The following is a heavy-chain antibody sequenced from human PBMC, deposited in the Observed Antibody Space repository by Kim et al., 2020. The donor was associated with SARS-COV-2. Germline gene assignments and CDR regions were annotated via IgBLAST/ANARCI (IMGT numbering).Heavy chain of an antibody. D-gene: IGHD5-18*01. V-gene: IGHV3-30*01. Sequence: GLFTISRDNSKNSLYLQMNSLRAEDTAVYYCARDMDTAMVPVNYYYGMDVWGQGTTVTVSS. J-gene: IGHJ6*02. CDR3: ARDMDTAMVPVNYYYGMDV.